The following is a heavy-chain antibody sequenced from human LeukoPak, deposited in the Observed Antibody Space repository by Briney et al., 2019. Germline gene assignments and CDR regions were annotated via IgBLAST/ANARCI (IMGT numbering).Heavy chain of an antibody. J-gene: IGHJ3*02. CDR2: ISAYNGHT. V-gene: IGHV1-18*01. Sequence: ASVKVSCKASGYTFTSYGINWVRQAPGQGLEWMGWISAYNGHTNYAQKFQGRLAMTTDTSTSTAYMELRSLRSDDTAMYYCARTELRFLEWPGAFDIWGQGTMVTVSS. CDR1: GYTFTSYG. D-gene: IGHD3-3*01. CDR3: ARTELRFLEWPGAFDI.